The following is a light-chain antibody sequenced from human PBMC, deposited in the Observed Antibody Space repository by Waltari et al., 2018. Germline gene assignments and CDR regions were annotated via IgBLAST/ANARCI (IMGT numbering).Light chain of an antibody. CDR3: QEANSFPLT. V-gene: IGKV1-12*01. Sequence: DIQMTQSPPSVAASVGDRVTITCRASQGIRTWLSWYQQKPGKAPKLLIYAASNLQSGVPSRFSGSDSGTEFTLTISSLQPEDVATYYCQEANSFPLTFGGGTK. CDR2: AAS. CDR1: QGIRTW. J-gene: IGKJ4*01.